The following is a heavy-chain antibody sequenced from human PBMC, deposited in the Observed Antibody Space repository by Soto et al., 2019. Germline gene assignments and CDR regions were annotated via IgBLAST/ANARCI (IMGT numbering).Heavy chain of an antibody. CDR2: ISKSGDNT. D-gene: IGHD3-10*01. CDR3: AKGSFGFDY. V-gene: IGHV3-23*01. Sequence: GGSLRLSCAASGVTFTSYAMTWVRQVPGEGLQWVSSISKSGDNTYYADSVKGRFTTSRDNSKNTLYLQMNSLRAEDTAIYYCAKGSFGFDYWGQGTLVTVS. CDR1: GVTFTSYA. J-gene: IGHJ4*02.